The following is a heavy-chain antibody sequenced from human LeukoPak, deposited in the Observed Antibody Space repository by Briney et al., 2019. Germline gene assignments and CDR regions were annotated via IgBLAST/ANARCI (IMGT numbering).Heavy chain of an antibody. CDR3: TRQLSWASDTGDS. D-gene: IGHD6-13*01. V-gene: IGHV4-39*01. CDR1: GGSISGSRRY. CDR2: IRYIGTT. J-gene: IGHJ5*01. Sequence: PSETLSLTCNVSGGSISGSRRYWGWVRQPPGGGLEWIGSIRYIGTTYYNPSLQSRLTISVDNSQNQFSLKLKSVTAADTSMHYCTRQLSWASDTGDSSGQGTLVAVSS.